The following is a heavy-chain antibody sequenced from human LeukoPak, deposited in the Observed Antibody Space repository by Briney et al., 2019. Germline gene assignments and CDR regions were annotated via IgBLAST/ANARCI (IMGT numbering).Heavy chain of an antibody. J-gene: IGHJ4*02. V-gene: IGHV1-46*01. CDR3: ARDGVENSSWYPLDS. CDR1: GYTFTSYY. D-gene: IGHD6-13*01. Sequence: ASVKVSCKASGYTFTSYYMHWVRQAPGQGLEWMGITNPSGGSTSYAQKFQGRVTMTRDTSTSTVYMELSSLRSEDTAVYYCARDGVENSSWYPLDSWGPGTLVTVSS. CDR2: TNPSGGST.